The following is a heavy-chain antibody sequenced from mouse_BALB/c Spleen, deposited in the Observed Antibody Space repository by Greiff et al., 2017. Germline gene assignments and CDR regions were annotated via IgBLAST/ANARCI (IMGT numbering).Heavy chain of an antibody. CDR2: ISYSGST. D-gene: IGHD2-4*01. J-gene: IGHJ4*01. CDR1: GDSITSGY. CDR3: ARGAYDYDDAMDY. Sequence: EVMLVESGPSLVKPSQTLSLTCSVTGDSITSGYWNWIRKFPGNKLEYMGYISYSGSTYYNPSLKSRISITRDTSKNQYYLQLNSVTTEDTATYYCARGAYDYDDAMDYWGQGTSVTVSS. V-gene: IGHV3-8*02.